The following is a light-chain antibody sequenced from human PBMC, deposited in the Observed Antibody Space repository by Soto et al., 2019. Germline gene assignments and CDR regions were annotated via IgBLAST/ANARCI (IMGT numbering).Light chain of an antibody. Sequence: AIQLTQSPSSLSASVGDRVTITCRASQGISTLFAWYQQKPGKPPNLLIYDASTLESGVPSRFSGSGSVTDFTLTISSLQPEDFATYYCQQFYDYPLTFGGGTKVEI. CDR1: QGISTL. CDR2: DAS. V-gene: IGKV1D-13*01. CDR3: QQFYDYPLT. J-gene: IGKJ4*01.